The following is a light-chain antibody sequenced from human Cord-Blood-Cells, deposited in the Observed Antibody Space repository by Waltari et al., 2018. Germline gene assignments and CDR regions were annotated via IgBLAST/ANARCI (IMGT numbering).Light chain of an antibody. J-gene: IGLJ3*02. Sequence: QSALTQPRPVSGSPGQSVTISCTGTSSDVGGYNYVSWYQQHPGKAPKLMIYDVSKRPSGIPERFSGSSSGTTVTLTISGAQVEDEADYYCYSAADNNGVFGGGTKLTVL. CDR3: YSAADNNGV. CDR1: SSDVGGYNY. CDR2: DVS. V-gene: IGLV2-11*01.